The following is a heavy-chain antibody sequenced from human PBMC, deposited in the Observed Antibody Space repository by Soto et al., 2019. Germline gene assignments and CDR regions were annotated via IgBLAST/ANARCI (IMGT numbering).Heavy chain of an antibody. Sequence: QVQLVQSGAEVRKPGASVKISCKASGYIFTSYAIHWLRQAPGQRLEWMGWINGGAGDTRYSVNFQGRVTFTRDRAATTAFMDLSSLSSADTAIYYCARSPSRMAAETQLDPWGQGTLVSVSS. CDR1: GYIFTSYA. J-gene: IGHJ5*02. CDR2: INGGAGDT. CDR3: ARSPSRMAAETQLDP. V-gene: IGHV1-3*01. D-gene: IGHD6-6*01.